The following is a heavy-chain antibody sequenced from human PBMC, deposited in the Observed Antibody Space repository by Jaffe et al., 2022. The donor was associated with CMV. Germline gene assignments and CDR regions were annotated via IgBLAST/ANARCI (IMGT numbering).Heavy chain of an antibody. CDR2: ITSVGANT. J-gene: IGHJ4*02. V-gene: IGHV3-23*01. Sequence: EVQLLESGGGLAQPGGSLRLSCAASGFTFNTYAMSWVRQVSGKGLECVSAITSVGANTYYADSVKGRFTISRDNSKNTVNLQMNSLRAEDTAVYYCAGAKVGSYGSYHFDKWGQGTLVTVSS. CDR3: AGAKVGSYGSYHFDK. D-gene: IGHD1-26*01. CDR1: GFTFNTYA.